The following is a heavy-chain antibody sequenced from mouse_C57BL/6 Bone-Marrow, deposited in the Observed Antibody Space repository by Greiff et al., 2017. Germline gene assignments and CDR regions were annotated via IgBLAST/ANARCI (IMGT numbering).Heavy chain of an antibody. CDR1: GFNIKDDY. CDR3: TLYYGNSYAMDY. CDR2: IDPENGDT. V-gene: IGHV14-4*01. D-gene: IGHD2-1*01. J-gene: IGHJ4*01. Sequence: VQLQQSGAELVRPGAPVTLSCTASGFNIKDDYMHWVKQRPEQGLEWIGWIDPENGDTEYASKFQGKAPITADTSSNTAYLQLSSLSSEDTAVYYCTLYYGNSYAMDYWGQGTSVTVSS.